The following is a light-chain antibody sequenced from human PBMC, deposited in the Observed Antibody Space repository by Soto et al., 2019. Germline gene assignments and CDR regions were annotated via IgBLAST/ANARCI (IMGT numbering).Light chain of an antibody. V-gene: IGKV1-5*03. Sequence: DIQMTQSPSTLSASVGDRVTVTCRASQTISNWLAWYQQKPGKAPKLLIYQASSLESGVPSRFSGSGSGTEFTLTISSLQPYDFATYYCQHYNDFPWTFGQGTTVEI. CDR2: QAS. J-gene: IGKJ1*01. CDR1: QTISNW. CDR3: QHYNDFPWT.